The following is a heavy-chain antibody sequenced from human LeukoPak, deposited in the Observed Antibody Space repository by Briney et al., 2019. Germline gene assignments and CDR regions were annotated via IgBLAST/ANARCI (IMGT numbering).Heavy chain of an antibody. CDR2: ISSSSSYI. Sequence: GGSLRLSCAASGFTFSSYSMNWVRQAPGKGLEWVSSISSSSSYIYYADSVKGRFTISRDNAKNSLYLQMNSLRAEDTAVYYCAREDYNWNYADYWGQGTLVTASS. CDR1: GFTFSSYS. D-gene: IGHD1-7*01. J-gene: IGHJ4*02. CDR3: AREDYNWNYADY. V-gene: IGHV3-21*01.